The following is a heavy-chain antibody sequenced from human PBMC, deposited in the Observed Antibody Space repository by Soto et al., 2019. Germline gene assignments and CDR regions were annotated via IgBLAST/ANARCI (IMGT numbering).Heavy chain of an antibody. CDR3: ARGVPGY. J-gene: IGHJ4*02. CDR2: ITDSGST. Sequence: QVQLQQWGAGLLKPSETLSLTCAVYGGSLSGYDWTRIRQSPGKGLEWIGEITDSGSTRYNPSLKSRVTISIDTSKNQFSLKLTSVTAADTALYYCARGVPGYWGQGTLVTVSS. CDR1: GGSLSGYD. D-gene: IGHD7-27*01. V-gene: IGHV4-34*01.